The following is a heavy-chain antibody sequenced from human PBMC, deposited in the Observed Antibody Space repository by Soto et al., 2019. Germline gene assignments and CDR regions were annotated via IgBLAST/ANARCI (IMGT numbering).Heavy chain of an antibody. CDR2: VYNSGST. J-gene: IGHJ1*01. V-gene: IGHV4-59*01. CDR1: GGSISSNY. Sequence: SETLSLTCTVSGGSISSNYWTWIRQPPGKGLEWIGYVYNSGSTNYNPSLKSRVTISEDTSKSQFSLKVNSMTAADTAVYYCARYRREAVAGYTLDNWGQGCLGTVSS. CDR3: ARYRREAVAGYTLDN. D-gene: IGHD6-13*01.